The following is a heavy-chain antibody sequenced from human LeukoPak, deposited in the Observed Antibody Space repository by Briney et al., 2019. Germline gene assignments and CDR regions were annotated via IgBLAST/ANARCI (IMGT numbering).Heavy chain of an antibody. CDR3: ARCRTGVTTYVDY. CDR1: GYSISSGYY. V-gene: IGHV4-38-2*02. J-gene: IGHJ4*02. Sequence: SETLSLTCTVSGYSISSGYYWGWIRQPPGKGLEWIGSIYHSGRTFYNPSLKSRVTISVDTSKNQFSLKLTSVTAADTAVYYCARCRTGVTTYVDYWGQGTLVTVSS. CDR2: IYHSGRT. D-gene: IGHD4-17*01.